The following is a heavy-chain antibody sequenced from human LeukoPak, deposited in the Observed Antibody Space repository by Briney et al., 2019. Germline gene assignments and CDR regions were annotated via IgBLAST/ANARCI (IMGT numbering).Heavy chain of an antibody. V-gene: IGHV4-61*01. D-gene: IGHD3-22*01. CDR1: GGSFSSGSYY. CDR2: IYYSGST. Sequence: SETLSLTCTVSGGSFSSGSYYWSWIRQPPGKGLEWIGYIYYSGSTNYNPSLKSRVTISVDTSKNQFSLKLSSVTAADTAVYYCARALGYYDSSGRYLDYWGQGTLVTVSS. CDR3: ARALGYYDSSGRYLDY. J-gene: IGHJ4*02.